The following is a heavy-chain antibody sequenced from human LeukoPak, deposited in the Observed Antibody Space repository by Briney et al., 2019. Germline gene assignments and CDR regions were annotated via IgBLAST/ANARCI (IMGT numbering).Heavy chain of an antibody. Sequence: ASVKVSCTASRYTFTSYDINWVRQATGQGLEWMGWMNPNSGNTGYAQKFQGRVTMTRNTSISTAYMELSSLRSEDTAVYYCARGLDFPQYYFDYWGQGTLVTVSS. D-gene: IGHD2/OR15-2a*01. CDR2: MNPNSGNT. CDR1: RYTFTSYD. J-gene: IGHJ4*02. CDR3: ARGLDFPQYYFDY. V-gene: IGHV1-8*01.